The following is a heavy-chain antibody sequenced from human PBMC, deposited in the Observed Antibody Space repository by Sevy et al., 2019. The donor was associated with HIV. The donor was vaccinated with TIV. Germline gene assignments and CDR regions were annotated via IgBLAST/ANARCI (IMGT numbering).Heavy chain of an antibody. D-gene: IGHD3-10*01. CDR1: GFTFSSYA. V-gene: IGHV3-30-3*01. CDR2: ISYDGSNK. Sequence: GGSLRLSYAASGFTFSSYAMHWVRQAPGKGLEWVAVISYDGSNKYYADSMKGRFTISRDNSKNTLYLQMNSLRTEDTAAYYCARDRGSGKNVFFDYWGQGTLVTVSS. CDR3: ARDRGSGKNVFFDY. J-gene: IGHJ4*02.